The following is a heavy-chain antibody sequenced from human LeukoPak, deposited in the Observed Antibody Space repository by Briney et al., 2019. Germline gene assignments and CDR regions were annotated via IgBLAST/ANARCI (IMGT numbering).Heavy chain of an antibody. V-gene: IGHV4-34*01. CDR1: GGSFSGYY. Sequence: SETLSLTCAAYGGSFSGYYWSWIRQPPGKGLEWIGEINHSGSTTYNPSLKSRVSISVDTSKNQYSLKLSSVTAADTAVYYCARGPPGYYDSSGYYANWGQGTLVTVSS. D-gene: IGHD3-22*01. J-gene: IGHJ4*02. CDR2: INHSGST. CDR3: ARGPPGYYDSSGYYAN.